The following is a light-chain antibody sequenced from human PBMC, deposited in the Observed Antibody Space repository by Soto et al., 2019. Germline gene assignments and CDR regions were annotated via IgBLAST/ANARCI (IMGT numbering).Light chain of an antibody. J-gene: IGKJ5*01. Sequence: DIRMTQSPSTLSASVGDRVTITCRASQSISSSLAWYQQKPGKAPKVLIYQASSLQSGVPSRFSGSGSGTEFTLTISSLQPEDVATYYCQKYNSAPRTFGQGTRLEIK. V-gene: IGKV1-5*03. CDR1: QSISSS. CDR2: QAS. CDR3: QKYNSAPRT.